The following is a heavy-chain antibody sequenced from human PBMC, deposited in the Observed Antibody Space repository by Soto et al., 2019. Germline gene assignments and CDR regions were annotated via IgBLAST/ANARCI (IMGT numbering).Heavy chain of an antibody. CDR2: ISAYNGNT. V-gene: IGHV1-18*01. CDR3: EASYDILTGSGAFDI. J-gene: IGHJ3*02. CDR1: GYTFTSYG. D-gene: IGHD3-9*01. Sequence: ASVKVSCKASGYTFTSYGISWVRQAPGQGLEWMGWISAYNGNTNYAQKLQGRVTMTTNTSTSTAYMELRSLRSDDTAVYYCEASYDILTGSGAFDIWGQGTMVTVSS.